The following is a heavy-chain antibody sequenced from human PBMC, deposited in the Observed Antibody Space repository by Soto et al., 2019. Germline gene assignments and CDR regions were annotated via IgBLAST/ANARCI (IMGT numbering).Heavy chain of an antibody. CDR1: GGSISSYY. D-gene: IGHD3-9*01. CDR3: ARVTVALTCYYAAWRSYYFGMDV. Sequence: SETLSLTCTVSGGSISSYYWSWIRQPPGKGLKKIGYIYYSGSTNYNPSLKSRDTISVDTSKNKFSLKLSSVTAADTAVYYCARVTVALTCYYAAWRSYYFGMDVWGQGTTGTVS. CDR2: IYYSGST. V-gene: IGHV4-59*01. J-gene: IGHJ6*02.